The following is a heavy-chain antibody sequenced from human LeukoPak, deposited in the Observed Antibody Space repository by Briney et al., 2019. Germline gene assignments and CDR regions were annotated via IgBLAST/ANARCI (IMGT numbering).Heavy chain of an antibody. D-gene: IGHD5-18*01. Sequence: GESLKISFKASGYSFTSYWIGWVRQMPGKGLEWRGIIDPSDSETRYTPSFQGQVTISVDKSLTTADLQWNSLKATDTAMYYCARQTAMGRSGDYWGQGTLVTVSS. V-gene: IGHV5-51*01. CDR3: ARQTAMGRSGDY. CDR1: GYSFTSYW. J-gene: IGHJ4*02. CDR2: IDPSDSET.